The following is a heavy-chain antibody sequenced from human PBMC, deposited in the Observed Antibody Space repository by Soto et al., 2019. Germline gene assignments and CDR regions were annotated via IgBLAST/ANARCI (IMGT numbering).Heavy chain of an antibody. Sequence: TGGSLRLSCAASGFTFSSYSMNWVRQAPGKGLEWVSSISSSSSYIYYADSVKGRFTISRDNAKNSLYLQMNSLRAEDTAVYYCARGASITMIVVAPDYWGQGTLVTVSS. CDR2: ISSSSSYI. CDR3: ARGASITMIVVAPDY. J-gene: IGHJ4*02. D-gene: IGHD3-22*01. V-gene: IGHV3-21*01. CDR1: GFTFSSYS.